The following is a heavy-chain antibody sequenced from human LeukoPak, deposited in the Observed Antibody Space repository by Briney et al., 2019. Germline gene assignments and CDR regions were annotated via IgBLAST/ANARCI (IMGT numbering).Heavy chain of an antibody. CDR3: ARGYSYGSGLDY. CDR1: GGSISSSSYY. CDR2: IYYSGST. V-gene: IGHV4-39*01. D-gene: IGHD5-18*01. J-gene: IGHJ4*02. Sequence: SETLSLTCTVSGGSISSSSYYWGWIRRPPGKGLEWIGSIYYSGSTYYNPSLKSRVTISVDTSKNQFSLKLSSVTAADTAVYYCARGYSYGSGLDYWGQGTLVTVSS.